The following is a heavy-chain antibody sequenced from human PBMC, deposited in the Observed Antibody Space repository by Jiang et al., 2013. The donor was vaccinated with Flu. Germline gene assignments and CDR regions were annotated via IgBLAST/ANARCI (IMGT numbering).Heavy chain of an antibody. CDR2: TYYRSKWYI. V-gene: IGHV6-1*01. Sequence: QTLSLTCAISGDSVSTNSAAWNWVRQSPSRGLEWLGRTYYRSKWYIDYAESVKSRITINPDTSKNQFSLQLNSVTPEDTAVYYCARVGSGSYFSSVYYYGMDVWGQGTTVTVSS. CDR3: ARVGSGSYFSSVYYYGMDV. CDR1: GDSVSTNSAA. J-gene: IGHJ6*02. D-gene: IGHD1-26*01.